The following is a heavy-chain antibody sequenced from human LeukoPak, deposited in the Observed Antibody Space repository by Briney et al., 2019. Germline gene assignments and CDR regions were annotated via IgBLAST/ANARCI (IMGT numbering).Heavy chain of an antibody. CDR3: ASLRDCSGGSCSPIYYYYYMDV. J-gene: IGHJ6*03. CDR2: IYYSGCT. V-gene: IGHV4-39*01. CDR1: GGSISSSSYY. D-gene: IGHD2-15*01. Sequence: PSETLSLTCTVSGGSISSSSYYWGWIRQPPGKGLEWIGSIYYSGCTYYNPSLKSRVTISVDTSKNQFSLKLSSVTAADTAVYYCASLRDCSGGSCSPIYYYYYMDVWGKGTTVTVSS.